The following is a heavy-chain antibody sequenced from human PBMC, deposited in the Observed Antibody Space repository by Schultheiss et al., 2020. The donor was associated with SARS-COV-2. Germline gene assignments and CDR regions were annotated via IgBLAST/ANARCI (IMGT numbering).Heavy chain of an antibody. CDR3: ARSHADYYHSSGYATDAFDI. CDR2: IDWDDDK. V-gene: IGHV2-70*01. CDR1: GFSLTTSGMC. Sequence: SGPTLVKPTQTLTLTCTFSGFSLTTSGMCVSWIRQPPGKALEWLALIDWDDDKYYSTSLKTRLTISKDSSKNQVVLTMTNMDPVDTATYYCARSHADYYHSSGYATDAFDIWGQGTMVTVSS. D-gene: IGHD3-22*01. J-gene: IGHJ3*02.